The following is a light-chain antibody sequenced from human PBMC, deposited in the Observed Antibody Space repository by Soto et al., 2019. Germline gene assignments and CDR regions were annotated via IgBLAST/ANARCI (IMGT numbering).Light chain of an antibody. J-gene: IGKJ4*01. CDR2: DAS. Sequence: EIVLTQSPATLSLSPGERATLSCRASQSVNVFLDWFQQRPGQAPRLLIYDASNRATGIPARFSGSGSETHFTLTISSLEPEDFALYYCLQRSNRPLTFGGGTKVEIK. CDR1: QSVNVF. V-gene: IGKV3-11*01. CDR3: LQRSNRPLT.